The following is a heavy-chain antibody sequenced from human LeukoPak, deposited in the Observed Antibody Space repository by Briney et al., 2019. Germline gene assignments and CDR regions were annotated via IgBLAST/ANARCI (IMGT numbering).Heavy chain of an antibody. CDR3: ARDLYGGTLFDY. CDR1: GGTFSSYA. D-gene: IGHD4-23*01. Sequence: SVKVSCKASGGTFSSYAISWVRQAPGQGLEWMGGIIPIFGTANYAQKFQGRVTITTDESTSTAYMELSSLRSEDTAVYYCARDLYGGTLFDYWGQGTLVTVSS. V-gene: IGHV1-69*05. J-gene: IGHJ4*02. CDR2: IIPIFGTA.